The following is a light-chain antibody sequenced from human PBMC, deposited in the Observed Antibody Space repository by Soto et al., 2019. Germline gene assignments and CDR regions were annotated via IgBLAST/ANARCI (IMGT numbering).Light chain of an antibody. CDR2: NSN. Sequence: QSVLTQPPSASGTPGQRVTISCSGSSSNIGSNTVSWYRQLPGTAPKLLIYNSNQRPSGVPDRFSGSKSGTSASLAISGLQSEDEADYYCAAWDDSLNGWVFGGGTKVTVL. CDR1: SSNIGSNT. V-gene: IGLV1-44*01. J-gene: IGLJ3*02. CDR3: AAWDDSLNGWV.